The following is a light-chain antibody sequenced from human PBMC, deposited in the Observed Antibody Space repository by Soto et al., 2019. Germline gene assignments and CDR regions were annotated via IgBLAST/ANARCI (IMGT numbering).Light chain of an antibody. CDR3: MRTESGPWV. CDR2: DTS. J-gene: IGLJ3*02. CDR1: TGAVTSGHH. Sequence: QAVVTQEPSLTVSPGGTSTLTCGSSTGAVTSGHHPYWLQQKTGQAPRSLIYDTSNKQSWTPARFSVSLLGGKADLTLSCAQPEDEAEYYCMRTESGPWVFGGGTKLTVL. V-gene: IGLV7-46*01.